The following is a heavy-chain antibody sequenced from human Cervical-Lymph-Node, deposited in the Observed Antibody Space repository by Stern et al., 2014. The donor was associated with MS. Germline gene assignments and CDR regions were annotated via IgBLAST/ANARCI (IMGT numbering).Heavy chain of an antibody. CDR2: FNPSTGGT. D-gene: IGHD4-23*01. Sequence: QVHLVESGAEVKKPGASVKVSCKASGYTFTDYYIHWVRQAPGHGLVWMAWFNPSTGGTNSAQNFQGRVTMTRDTSISTAYMELSRLKSDDTAFYYCARNDGDGGADFDNWGQGTLVTVSS. CDR1: GYTFTDYY. V-gene: IGHV1-2*02. CDR3: ARNDGDGGADFDN. J-gene: IGHJ4*02.